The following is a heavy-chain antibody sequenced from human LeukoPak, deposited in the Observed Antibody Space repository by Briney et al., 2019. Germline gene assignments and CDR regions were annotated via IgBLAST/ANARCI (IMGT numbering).Heavy chain of an antibody. D-gene: IGHD1-26*01. CDR3: ATRPTVGGTTPTFDH. CDR1: GFSFSGYT. V-gene: IGHV3-21*04. J-gene: IGHJ4*02. CDR2: ISPGSNYK. Sequence: PGGSLRLSCAASGFSFSGYTINWVRQAPGKGLEWVSSISPGSNYKHYANSVKGRFTISRDNSKNTLYLQMNSLRAEDTAIYSCATRPTVGGTTPTFDHWGQGTPVTVSS.